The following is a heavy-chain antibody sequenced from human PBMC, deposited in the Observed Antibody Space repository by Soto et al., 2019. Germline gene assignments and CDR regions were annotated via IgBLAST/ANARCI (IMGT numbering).Heavy chain of an antibody. CDR1: GFTFSSYA. CDR2: ISGSGGST. J-gene: IGHJ4*02. Sequence: EVQLLESGGGLVQPGGSLRLSCAASGFTFSSYAMSWVRQAPGKGLEWVSAISGSGGSTYYAVSVKGRFTISRDNSNNTLYLQMNSLRAEDTAVYYCAKRMRSKRIAVAGIGAFDYWGQGTLVTVSS. D-gene: IGHD6-19*01. V-gene: IGHV3-23*01. CDR3: AKRMRSKRIAVAGIGAFDY.